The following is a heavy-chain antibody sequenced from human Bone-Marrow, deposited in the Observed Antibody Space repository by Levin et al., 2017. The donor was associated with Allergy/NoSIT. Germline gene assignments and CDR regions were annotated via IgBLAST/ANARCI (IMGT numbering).Heavy chain of an antibody. Sequence: GGSLRLSCAASGFSFSSYGMHWVRQAPGKGLEWLGVISYDGSNTYYGESVKGRFTISRDNSNDTLYVQMNSLRPEDTALYYCARGAWIQMWYEHPLDCWGQGTRVTVST. CDR3: ARGAWIQMWYEHPLDC. V-gene: IGHV3-30*03. CDR1: GFSFSSYG. J-gene: IGHJ4*02. D-gene: IGHD5-18*01. CDR2: ISYDGSNT.